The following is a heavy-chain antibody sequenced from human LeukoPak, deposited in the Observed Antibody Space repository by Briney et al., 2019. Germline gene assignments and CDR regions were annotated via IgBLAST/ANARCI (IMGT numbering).Heavy chain of an antibody. Sequence: GGSLRLSCAASGFTFTSYSMTWVRQAPGRGLEWVSSVDGGGGGTYYADSVKGRFTISRDNSKDTLYLQMNGLRAEDTAVYFCAKQSAGSAAWYSLHYDFWGQGTLVTVSS. CDR2: VDGGGGGT. D-gene: IGHD3-22*01. CDR1: GFTFTSYS. V-gene: IGHV3-23*01. CDR3: AKQSAGSAAWYSLHYDF. J-gene: IGHJ1*01.